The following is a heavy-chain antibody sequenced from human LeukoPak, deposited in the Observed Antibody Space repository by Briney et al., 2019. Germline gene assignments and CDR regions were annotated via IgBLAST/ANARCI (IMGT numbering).Heavy chain of an antibody. J-gene: IGHJ4*02. Sequence: PGGSLRLSCAASGFTFSSYGMHWVRQAPGKGLEWVSAISNSGYTYYSDSLKGRVTISRDEAKSSLYLQMNSLRAEDTAVYYCARDRTMTGDRGIDYWGQGTPVTVSS. CDR1: GFTFSSYG. D-gene: IGHD3-22*01. CDR3: ARDRTMTGDRGIDY. V-gene: IGHV3-21*01. CDR2: ISNSGYT.